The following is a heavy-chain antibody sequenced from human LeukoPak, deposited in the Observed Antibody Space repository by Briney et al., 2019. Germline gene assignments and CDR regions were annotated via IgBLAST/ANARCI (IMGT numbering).Heavy chain of an antibody. V-gene: IGHV3-48*01. J-gene: IGHJ4*02. CDR2: ISSSSSTI. D-gene: IGHD3-22*01. CDR1: GFTFSSYS. CDR3: AKDLVPHSSGYLVPFDY. Sequence: GGSLRLSCAASGFTFSSYSMNWVRQAPGKGLEWVSYISSSSSTIYYADSVKGRFTISRDNAKNSLYLQMNSLRAEDTAVYYCAKDLVPHSSGYLVPFDYWGQGTLVTVSS.